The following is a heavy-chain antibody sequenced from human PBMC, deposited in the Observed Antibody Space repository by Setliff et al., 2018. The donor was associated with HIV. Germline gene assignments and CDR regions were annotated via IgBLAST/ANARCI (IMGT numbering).Heavy chain of an antibody. Sequence: PSEPLSLTCTVSGGSISTSSYYWGWIRQPPGKGLEWIGSIYSSGNTYYSPSLKNRVSMSVDRSRNQFSLKLSSVTAADTAVYYCARLFQWMSYSFDIWGQGTMVTVSS. CDR3: ARLFQWMSYSFDI. D-gene: IGHD5-12*01. CDR1: GGSISTSSYY. V-gene: IGHV4-39*01. J-gene: IGHJ3*02. CDR2: IYSSGNT.